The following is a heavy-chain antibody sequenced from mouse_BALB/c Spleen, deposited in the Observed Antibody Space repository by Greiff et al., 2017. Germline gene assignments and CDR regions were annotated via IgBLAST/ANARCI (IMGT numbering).Heavy chain of an antibody. J-gene: IGHJ3*01. CDR1: GFTFSSYA. CDR3: ARGYRYAWFAY. Sequence: EVMLVESGGGLVKPGGSLKLSCAASGFTFSSYAMSWVRQSPEKRLEWVAEISSGGSYTYYPDTVPGRFTISRANAKNTLYLEMSSLRYEDTATYYGARGYRYAWFAYWGQGTLVTVSA. D-gene: IGHD2-14*01. CDR2: ISSGGSYT. V-gene: IGHV5-9-4*01.